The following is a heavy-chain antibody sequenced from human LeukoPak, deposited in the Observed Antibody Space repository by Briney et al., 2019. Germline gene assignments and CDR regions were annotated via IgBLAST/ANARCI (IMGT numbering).Heavy chain of an antibody. CDR1: GGSISSYY. V-gene: IGHV4-59*12. Sequence: PSETLSLTCTVSGGSISSYYWSWIRQPPGKGLEWIGYIYYSGSTNYNPSLKSRVTISVDTSKNQFSLKLSSVTAADTAVYYCARRGSNDFWSGYIDYWGQGTLVTVSS. CDR2: IYYSGST. D-gene: IGHD3-3*01. CDR3: ARRGSNDFWSGYIDY. J-gene: IGHJ4*02.